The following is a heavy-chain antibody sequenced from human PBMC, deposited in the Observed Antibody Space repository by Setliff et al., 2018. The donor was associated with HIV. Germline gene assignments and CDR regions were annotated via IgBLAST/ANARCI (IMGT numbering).Heavy chain of an antibody. D-gene: IGHD3-10*01. CDR3: ARGGITMVRGVPPGGYYYYYMDV. V-gene: IGHV1-2*02. CDR1: GYTFTGYY. J-gene: IGHJ6*03. CDR2: INPNSGGT. Sequence: ASVKVSCKASGYTFTGYYMHWVRQAPGQGLEWMGWINPNSGGTNYAQKFQGRVTMTRDTSISTAYMELSRLRSDDTAVYYCARGGITMVRGVPPGGYYYYYMDVWGKGTTVTVSS.